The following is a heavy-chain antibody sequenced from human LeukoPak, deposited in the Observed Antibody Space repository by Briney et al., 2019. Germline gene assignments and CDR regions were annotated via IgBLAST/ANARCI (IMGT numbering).Heavy chain of an antibody. CDR1: GFTFSDYY. V-gene: IGHV3-11*04. CDR2: ISSSGSTI. J-gene: IGHJ4*02. Sequence: GGSLRLSCAASGFTFSDYYMSLIRQAPGKGLEWVSYISSSGSTIYYADSVKGRFTISRDNAKNSLYMQMNSLRAEATAVYSCASAYGSGSDYWGQGTLVTVSS. D-gene: IGHD3-10*01. CDR3: ASAYGSGSDY.